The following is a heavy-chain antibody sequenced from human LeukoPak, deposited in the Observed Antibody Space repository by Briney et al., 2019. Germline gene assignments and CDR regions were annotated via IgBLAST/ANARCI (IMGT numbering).Heavy chain of an antibody. Sequence: GGSLRLSCADSGFTFSNAWMSWVRQAPGKGLEWVAFIRYDGSNKYYADSVKGRFTISRENSKNRLYLQMNSLRAEDTAVYYCARAEGYGGELDSWGQGTLVTVSS. V-gene: IGHV3-30*02. CDR2: IRYDGSNK. CDR3: ARAEGYGGELDS. D-gene: IGHD4-23*01. J-gene: IGHJ4*02. CDR1: GFTFSNAW.